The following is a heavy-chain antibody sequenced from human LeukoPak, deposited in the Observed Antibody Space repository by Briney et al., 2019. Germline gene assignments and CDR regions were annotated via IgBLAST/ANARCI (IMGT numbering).Heavy chain of an antibody. Sequence: GGSLRLSCAASGFTFSSYWMHWVRQVPGKGLVWVSHIKSNGSSTSYAADVKGRFTISRDNAKNTLYLQMNSLRAEATAVYYCARDRGYGFDYWGQGNLVTVSS. J-gene: IGHJ4*02. V-gene: IGHV3-74*01. CDR3: ARDRGYGFDY. CDR2: IKSNGSST. CDR1: GFTFSSYW. D-gene: IGHD5-18*01.